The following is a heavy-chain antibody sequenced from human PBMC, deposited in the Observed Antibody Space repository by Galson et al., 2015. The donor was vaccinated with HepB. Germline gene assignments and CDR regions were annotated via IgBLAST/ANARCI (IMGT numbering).Heavy chain of an antibody. V-gene: IGHV1-18*01. CDR3: ARDQGDPRVGDFDY. CDR1: GYTFTRYG. Sequence: SVKVSCKASGYTFTRYGISWVRQAPGQGLEWMGWISAYNGNTNYAQKLQGRVTMTTDTSTSTAYMELRSLRSDDTAVYYCARDQGDPRVGDFDYWGQGTLVTVSS. D-gene: IGHD1-26*01. J-gene: IGHJ4*02. CDR2: ISAYNGNT.